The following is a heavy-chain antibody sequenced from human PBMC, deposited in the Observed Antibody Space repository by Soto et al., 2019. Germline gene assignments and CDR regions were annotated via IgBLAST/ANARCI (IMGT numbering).Heavy chain of an antibody. CDR1: GFSLSTSGVG. CDR3: AHRRQPSGDFDC. J-gene: IGHJ4*02. Sequence: QVTLKESGPTLVKPTQTLTLTCTFSGFSLSTSGVGVGWIRQPPGKALEWLALTYWTDDKHYSPSLKTRLTITTDTSKNQVVLTMTNMDLVDTATYYCAHRRQPSGDFDCWGQGTLVTVSS. V-gene: IGHV2-5*01. D-gene: IGHD3-10*01. CDR2: TYWTDDK.